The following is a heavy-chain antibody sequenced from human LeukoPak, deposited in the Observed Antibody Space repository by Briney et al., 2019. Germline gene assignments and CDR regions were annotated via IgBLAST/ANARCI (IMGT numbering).Heavy chain of an antibody. CDR1: GFIFDSYA. V-gene: IGHV3-21*01. D-gene: IGHD6-13*01. CDR2: ISGSTRNI. J-gene: IGHJ4*02. CDR3: AGPTPGYSSSWYDY. Sequence: PGGSLRLSCAASGFIFDSYAMSWVRQAPGKGLEWVSAISGSTRNIYYADSVKGRFTISRDNAKNSLYLQMNSLRAEDTAVYYCAGPTPGYSSSWYDYWGQGTLVTVSS.